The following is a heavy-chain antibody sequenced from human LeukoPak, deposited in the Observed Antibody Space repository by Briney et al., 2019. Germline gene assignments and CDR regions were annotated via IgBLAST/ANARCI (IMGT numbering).Heavy chain of an antibody. V-gene: IGHV4-59*01. CDR3: ARDGYSSSWYVESDSDAFDI. D-gene: IGHD6-13*01. Sequence: PSETLSLTCTVSGGSISSYYWSWIRQPPGKGLEWIGYIYYSGSTNYNPSLKSRVTISVDTSKNQFSLKLSSVTAADTAVYYCARDGYSSSWYVESDSDAFDIWGQGTMVTVSS. CDR2: IYYSGST. CDR1: GGSISSYY. J-gene: IGHJ3*02.